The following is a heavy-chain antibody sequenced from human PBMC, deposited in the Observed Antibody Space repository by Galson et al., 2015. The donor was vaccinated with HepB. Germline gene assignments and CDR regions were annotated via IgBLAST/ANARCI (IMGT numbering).Heavy chain of an antibody. D-gene: IGHD3-10*01. CDR1: GDSVSNDRW. CDR3: AREKEGRGYFDY. J-gene: IGHJ4*02. CDR2: AYHRRST. V-gene: IGHV4-4*02. Sequence: SETLSLTCAVSGDSVSNDRWWCSVRQPPGGGLSRICEAYHRRSTNHRPSLKSRGTISVDKSKNQFSLKLTSVTTADTAVYYCAREKEGRGYFDYWGQGTLVTVSS.